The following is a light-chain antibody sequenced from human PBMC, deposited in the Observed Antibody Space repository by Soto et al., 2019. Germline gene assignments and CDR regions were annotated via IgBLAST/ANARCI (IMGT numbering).Light chain of an antibody. CDR1: QSISTW. CDR2: DAS. Sequence: DIQMTQSPSTLSASVGDKVTITCRASQSISTWLAWYQQKPGKAPKLLIYDASSLESGVPSRFSGSGSGTEFTLTISSLQPDDFAVYYCQQYGSSSWTFGQGTKVEIK. J-gene: IGKJ1*01. CDR3: QQYGSSSWT. V-gene: IGKV1-5*01.